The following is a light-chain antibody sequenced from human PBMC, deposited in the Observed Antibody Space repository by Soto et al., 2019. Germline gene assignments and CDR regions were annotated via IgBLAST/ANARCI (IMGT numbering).Light chain of an antibody. CDR1: QSIFRG. Sequence: DIQMTQSPSTLAASVGDRATITSRPSQSIFRGLDCYQQKQGKAPKLXRYDASSLESAVPSMFSGSAAGTEFTLTISSLQPDDFATDDCQHYNSYPEAFGQGTKVDI. V-gene: IGKV1-5*01. CDR2: DAS. J-gene: IGKJ1*01. CDR3: QHYNSYPEA.